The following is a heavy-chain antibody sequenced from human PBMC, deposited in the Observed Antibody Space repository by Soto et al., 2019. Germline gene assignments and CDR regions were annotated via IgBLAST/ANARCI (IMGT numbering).Heavy chain of an antibody. CDR2: ISGSGGST. V-gene: IGHV3-23*01. D-gene: IGHD1-7*01. CDR1: GFTFSSYA. CDR3: AKWGSWDNWNYEYYYYGMDV. Sequence: PGGSLRLSCAASGFTFSSYAMSWVRQAPGKGLEWVSAISGSGGSTYYADSVKGRFTISRDNSKNTLYLQMNSLRAEDTAVYYCAKWGSWDNWNYEYYYYGMDVWGQGTTVTVSS. J-gene: IGHJ6*02.